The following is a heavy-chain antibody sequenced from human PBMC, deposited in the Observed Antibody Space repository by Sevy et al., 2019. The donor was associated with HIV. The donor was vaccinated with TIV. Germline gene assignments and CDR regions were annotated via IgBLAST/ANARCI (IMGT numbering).Heavy chain of an antibody. V-gene: IGHV3-23*01. Sequence: GGSLRLSCAASGFTFISYAMSWVRQAPGKGLEWVSAISRSGGSTYYADSVKGRFTISRDNSKNTVYLEMNSLRVEDTAVYYCAKEGSGYDPWGQGTLVTVSS. J-gene: IGHJ5*02. D-gene: IGHD5-12*01. CDR3: AKEGSGYDP. CDR2: ISRSGGST. CDR1: GFTFISYA.